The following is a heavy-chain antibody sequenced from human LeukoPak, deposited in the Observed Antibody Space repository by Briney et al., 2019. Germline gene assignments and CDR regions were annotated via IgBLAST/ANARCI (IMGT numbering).Heavy chain of an antibody. CDR2: IYYSGST. V-gene: IGHV4-39*01. J-gene: IGHJ4*02. CDR3: ARHKNSGSYYFDY. D-gene: IGHD1-26*01. Sequence: MASETLSLTCTVSGGSISSSSYYWGWIRQPPGKGLEWIGSIYYSGSTYYNPSLKSRVTISVDTSKNQFSLKLSSVTAADTAVYYCARHKNSGSYYFDYWGQGTLVTVSS. CDR1: GGSISSSSYY.